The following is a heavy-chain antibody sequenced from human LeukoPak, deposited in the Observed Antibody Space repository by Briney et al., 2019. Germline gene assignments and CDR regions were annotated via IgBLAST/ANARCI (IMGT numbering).Heavy chain of an antibody. CDR1: GFTFSSYG. CDR2: IWYDGSNK. V-gene: IGHV3-33*01. CDR3: ARIAAAVIGVVDDYYYYMDV. Sequence: GGSLRLSCAASGFTFSSYGMHWVRQAPGKGLEWVAVIWYDGSNKYYADSVKGRFTISRDNSKNTLYLQMNSLRAEDTAVYYCARIAAAVIGVVDDYYYYMDVWGKGTTVTVSS. J-gene: IGHJ6*03. D-gene: IGHD2-2*01.